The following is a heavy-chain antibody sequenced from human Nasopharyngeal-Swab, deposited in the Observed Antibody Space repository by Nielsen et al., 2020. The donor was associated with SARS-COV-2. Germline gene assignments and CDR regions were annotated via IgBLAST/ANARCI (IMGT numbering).Heavy chain of an antibody. CDR2: MYSSGST. D-gene: IGHD3-3*01. Sequence: VRQAPGKGLEWVAVMYSSGSTYYADSVKGRFTISRDKSKNTLYLQMNSLRAEDTAVYYCARAYYDFWSGPGYYYYYMDVWGKGTTVTVSS. V-gene: IGHV3-53*01. J-gene: IGHJ6*03. CDR3: ARAYYDFWSGPGYYYYYMDV.